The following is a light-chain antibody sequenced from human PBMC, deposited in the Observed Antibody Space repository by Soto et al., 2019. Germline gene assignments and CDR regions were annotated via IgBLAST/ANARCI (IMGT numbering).Light chain of an antibody. Sequence: EIVLTQSPGTLSLSPGEGATLSCRASENVYINSLAWYQQKPGQPPRLIIYGAATRASAVPDRFSGSGSGADFTLTITGLEPEDFAVYYCQQYGTSPLTFGPGTRVD. V-gene: IGKV3-20*01. CDR2: GAA. CDR1: ENVYINS. J-gene: IGKJ3*01. CDR3: QQYGTSPLT.